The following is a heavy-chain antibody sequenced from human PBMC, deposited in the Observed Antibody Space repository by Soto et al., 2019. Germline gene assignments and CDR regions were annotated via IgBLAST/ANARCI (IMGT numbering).Heavy chain of an antibody. J-gene: IGHJ6*02. Sequence: QVQLVQSGAEVKKPGASVRVSCKASGYSFTDYHIHWVRQAPGQGLEWLGRINAKSGGTSTAQKFQGWVTMTRDMSITTVYMELTRLRSDDTAVYFCARVHSTDCSNGLFSFFYNHEIDVWGQGTTVTVSS. V-gene: IGHV1-2*04. CDR2: INAKSGGT. CDR1: GYSFTDYH. CDR3: ARVHSTDCSNGLFSFFYNHEIDV. D-gene: IGHD2-8*01.